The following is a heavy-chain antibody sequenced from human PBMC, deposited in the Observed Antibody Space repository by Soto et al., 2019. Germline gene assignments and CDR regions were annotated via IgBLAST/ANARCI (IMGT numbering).Heavy chain of an antibody. Sequence: GGSLRLSCAASGFTFSGSAMHWVRQVSGKGLEWVGRIRSKADSYATLYAASVKGRFTISRDDSKNTAYLQMNSLKTEDTAVYYCARPHSSSWFENNWLAPCGQGTLVTVSS. D-gene: IGHD6-13*01. V-gene: IGHV3-73*01. J-gene: IGHJ5*02. CDR2: IRSKADSYAT. CDR3: ARPHSSSWFENNWLAP. CDR1: GFTFSGSA.